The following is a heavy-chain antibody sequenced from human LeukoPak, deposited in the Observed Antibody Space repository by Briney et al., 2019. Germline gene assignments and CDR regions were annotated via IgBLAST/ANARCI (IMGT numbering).Heavy chain of an antibody. Sequence: ASVKVSCKASGYTFTGYYIHWVRQAPGQGLEWMGWINPNSGGTSYAQKFQGRVTMTRDTSISTAYMELSSLRSDDSAVYYCARRSGNTWTNDYWGRGTLVTVSS. CDR3: ARRSGNTWTNDY. J-gene: IGHJ4*02. D-gene: IGHD6-19*01. CDR1: GYTFTGYY. CDR2: INPNSGGT. V-gene: IGHV1-2*02.